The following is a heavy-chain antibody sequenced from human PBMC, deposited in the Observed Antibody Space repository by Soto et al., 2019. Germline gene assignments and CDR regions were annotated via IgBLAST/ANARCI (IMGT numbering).Heavy chain of an antibody. Sequence: QVQLVQSGAEVKKPGSSVKVSCKASGGTFSSYAISWVRQAPGQGLEWVGGIIPIFGTANYAEKFQGRVTRTADEDTSTAYMELSSLRSEDPAVYYCARARSWRWLQSPYCYYGMDGWGQGTTVTVSS. D-gene: IGHD5-12*01. CDR2: IIPIFGTA. CDR1: GGTFSSYA. J-gene: IGHJ6*02. CDR3: ARARSWRWLQSPYCYYGMDG. V-gene: IGHV1-69*01.